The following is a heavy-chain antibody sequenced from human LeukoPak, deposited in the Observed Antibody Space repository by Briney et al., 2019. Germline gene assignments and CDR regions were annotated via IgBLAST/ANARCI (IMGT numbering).Heavy chain of an antibody. V-gene: IGHV1-18*01. J-gene: IGHJ6*02. Sequence: ASVKVSCKASGYTFTSYGISWVRQAPEQGLEWMGWISAYNGNTNYAQKLQGRVTMTTDTSTSTAYMELRSLRSDDTAVYYCASNYYDSSGYYYYYYGMDVWGQGTTVTVSS. CDR2: ISAYNGNT. CDR3: ASNYYDSSGYYYYYYGMDV. CDR1: GYTFTSYG. D-gene: IGHD3-22*01.